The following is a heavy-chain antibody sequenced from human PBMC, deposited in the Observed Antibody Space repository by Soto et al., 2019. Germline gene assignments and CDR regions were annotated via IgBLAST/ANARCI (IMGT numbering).Heavy chain of an antibody. CDR2: IYYSGST. D-gene: IGHD4-17*01. Sequence: PSETLSLTCTVSGGSISSYYWSWIRQPPGKGLEWIGYIYYSGSTNYNPSLKSRVTISVDTSKNQFSLKLSSVTAADTAVYYCAKTTGSASFDYWGQGTLVTVS. CDR3: AKTTGSASFDY. J-gene: IGHJ4*02. V-gene: IGHV4-59*01. CDR1: GGSISSYY.